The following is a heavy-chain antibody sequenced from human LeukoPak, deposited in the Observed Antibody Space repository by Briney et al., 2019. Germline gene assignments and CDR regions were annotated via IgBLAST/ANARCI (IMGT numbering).Heavy chain of an antibody. D-gene: IGHD6-25*01. CDR1: GGSISSSSYY. CDR3: ARQDSSAWGRVDY. J-gene: IGHJ4*02. Sequence: PSETLSLTCTVSGGSISSSSYYWGWIRQPPGKGLEWIGSIYYSGSTYYNPSLKSRVTISVDTSKNQFSLKLSSVTAVDTAVYYCARQDSSAWGRVDYWGQGILVTVSS. V-gene: IGHV4-39*01. CDR2: IYYSGST.